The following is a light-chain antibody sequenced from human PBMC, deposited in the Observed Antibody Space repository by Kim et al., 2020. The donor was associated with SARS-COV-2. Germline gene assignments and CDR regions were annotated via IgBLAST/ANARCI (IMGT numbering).Light chain of an antibody. J-gene: IGLJ2*01. Sequence: VAAGQTASITCSGDKLEDKYAWWHQQKPGQSPVLVIYHDKQRPAGIPERFCGSSSGNTATLTISGTQPMDEADYYCQAWDSSTVVFGGGTQLTVL. CDR1: KLEDKY. CDR2: HDK. CDR3: QAWDSSTVV. V-gene: IGLV3-1*01.